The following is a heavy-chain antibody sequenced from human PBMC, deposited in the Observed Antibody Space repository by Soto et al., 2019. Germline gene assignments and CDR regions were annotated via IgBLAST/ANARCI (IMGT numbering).Heavy chain of an antibody. CDR3: ARALPRQYINYDSSGYPKGWFDP. CDR1: GGSFSGYY. CDR2: INHSGST. J-gene: IGHJ5*02. Sequence: SETLSLTCAVYGGSFSGYYWSWIRQPPGKGLEWIGEINHSGSTNYNPSLKSRVTISVDTSKNQFSLKLSSVTAADTAVYYCARALPRQYINYDSSGYPKGWFDPWGQGTLVTVSS. V-gene: IGHV4-34*01. D-gene: IGHD3-22*01.